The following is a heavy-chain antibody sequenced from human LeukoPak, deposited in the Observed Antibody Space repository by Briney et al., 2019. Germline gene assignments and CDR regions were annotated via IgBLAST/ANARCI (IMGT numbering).Heavy chain of an antibody. CDR2: MNPNSGNT. V-gene: IGHV1-8*03. Sequence: GASVKVSYTASGYTFTSYDINWVRQATGQGLEWMGWMNPNSGNTGYAQKFQGRVTITRNTSISTAYMELSSLRSEDTAVYYCARVNSNYYYMDVWGKGATVTVSS. CDR1: GYTFTSYD. D-gene: IGHD2-21*01. J-gene: IGHJ6*03. CDR3: ARVNSNYYYMDV.